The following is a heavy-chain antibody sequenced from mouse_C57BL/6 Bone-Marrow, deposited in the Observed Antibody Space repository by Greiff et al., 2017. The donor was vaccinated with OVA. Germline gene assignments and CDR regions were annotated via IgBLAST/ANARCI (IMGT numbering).Heavy chain of an antibody. J-gene: IGHJ1*03. V-gene: IGHV10-1*01. CDR3: VRGHYGSSYWYFDV. CDR2: IRSKSNNYAT. Sequence: EVHLVESGGGLVQPKGSLKLSCAASGFSFNTYAMNWVRQAPGKGLEWVARIRSKSNNYATYYADSVKDRFTISRDDSESMLYLQMNNLKTEDTAMYYCVRGHYGSSYWYFDVWGTGTTVTVSS. D-gene: IGHD1-1*01. CDR1: GFSFNTYA.